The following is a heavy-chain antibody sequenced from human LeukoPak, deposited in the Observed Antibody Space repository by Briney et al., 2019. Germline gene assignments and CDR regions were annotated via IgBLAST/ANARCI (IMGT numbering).Heavy chain of an antibody. J-gene: IGHJ4*02. D-gene: IGHD3-9*01. CDR3: AKYSPYDILTGSTYYFDY. Sequence: GGSLRLSCAASGFTFSSYGMSWVRQAPGKGLEWVSAISSSGGSTCYADSVKGRFTISRDNSKNTLYLQMNSLRAEDTALYYCAKYSPYDILTGSTYYFDYWGQGTLVTVSS. CDR1: GFTFSSYG. CDR2: ISSSGGST. V-gene: IGHV3-23*01.